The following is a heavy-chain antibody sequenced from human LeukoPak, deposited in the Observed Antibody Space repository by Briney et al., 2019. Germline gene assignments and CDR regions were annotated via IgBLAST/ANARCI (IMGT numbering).Heavy chain of an antibody. J-gene: IGHJ4*02. CDR1: GGSISSGSYY. Sequence: SETLSLTCTVSGGSISSGSYYWSWIRQPAGKGLEWIGRIYTSGSTNYNPSLKSRVTISVDTSKNQFSLKLSSVTAADTAVYYCARCGQWLENDYWGQGTLVTVSS. D-gene: IGHD6-19*01. V-gene: IGHV4-61*02. CDR2: IYTSGST. CDR3: ARCGQWLENDY.